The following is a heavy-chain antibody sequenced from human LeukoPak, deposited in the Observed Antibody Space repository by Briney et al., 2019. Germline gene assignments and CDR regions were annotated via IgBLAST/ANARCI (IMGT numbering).Heavy chain of an antibody. CDR1: GYTFTSYG. CDR3: ARDIGDYAYYYYGMDV. CDR2: ISAYNGNT. V-gene: IGHV1-18*01. J-gene: IGHJ6*02. Sequence: GASVKVSCKASGYTFTSYGIGWVRQAPGQGLEWVGWISAYNGNTNSAQKLQGRVTMTTDTSTSTAYMELRSLRSDDTAVYYCARDIGDYAYYYYGMDVWGQGTTVTVSS. D-gene: IGHD4-17*01.